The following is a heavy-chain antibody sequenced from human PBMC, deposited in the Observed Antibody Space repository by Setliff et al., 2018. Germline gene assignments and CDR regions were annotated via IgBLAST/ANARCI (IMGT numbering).Heavy chain of an antibody. CDR2: LYYSGNT. D-gene: IGHD6-13*01. CDR1: GGSIISSYS. CDR3: ARQPYSTTYYYYYYYMDV. V-gene: IGHV4-59*08. J-gene: IGHJ6*03. Sequence: SETLSLTCSVSGGSIISSYSWSWIRQAPGKGLEWIGYLYYSGNTNYNPSLKSRVTMSIDTSKNQFSLNLNSVTAANTAVYYCARQPYSTTYYYYYYYMDVWGKGTTVTVSS.